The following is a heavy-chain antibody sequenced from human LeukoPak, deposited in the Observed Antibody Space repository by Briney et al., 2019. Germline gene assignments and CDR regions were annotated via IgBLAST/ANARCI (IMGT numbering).Heavy chain of an antibody. CDR3: ARDPGYLAVYYFDY. Sequence: PGGSLRLSCAASGFSFSYYGMNWVRQAPGKGLEWIAYISSSGSTIYYALSVKGRFTISRDTAKNSLYLHLDSLGAEDTAVYYCARDPGYLAVYYFDYWGQGTLVTVSS. J-gene: IGHJ4*02. CDR1: GFSFSYYG. V-gene: IGHV3-48*04. D-gene: IGHD6-13*01. CDR2: ISSSGSTI.